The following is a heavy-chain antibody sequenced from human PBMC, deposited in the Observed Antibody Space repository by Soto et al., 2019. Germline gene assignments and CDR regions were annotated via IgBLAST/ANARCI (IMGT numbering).Heavy chain of an antibody. V-gene: IGHV3-33*01. Sequence: QVQLVESGGGVVQPGRSLRLSCAASGFTFSSYGMHWVRQAPGKGLEWVAVIWYDGSNKYYADSVKGRFTISRDNSKNTLYLQMNSLRAEDTAVYYCARDLGIRFLEWPGGDAFDIWGQGTMVTVSS. CDR3: ARDLGIRFLEWPGGDAFDI. CDR1: GFTFSSYG. J-gene: IGHJ3*02. CDR2: IWYDGSNK. D-gene: IGHD3-3*01.